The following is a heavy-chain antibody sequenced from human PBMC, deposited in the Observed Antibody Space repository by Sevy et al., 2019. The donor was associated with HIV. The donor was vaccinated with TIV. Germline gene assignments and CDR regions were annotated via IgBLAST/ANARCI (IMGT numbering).Heavy chain of an antibody. J-gene: IGHJ4*02. D-gene: IGHD1-26*01. V-gene: IGHV3-48*01. CDR3: ARESGSYRRNDFDS. CDR2: ISGRSSTI. Sequence: GGSLRLSCAASGFTFSDDSMNWVHQAPGKGLEWVAYISGRSSTISYADSVKGRFIVSRDNAMNSLYLQMNSLRAEDTAFYFCARESGSYRRNDFDSWGQGTLVTVSS. CDR1: GFTFSDDS.